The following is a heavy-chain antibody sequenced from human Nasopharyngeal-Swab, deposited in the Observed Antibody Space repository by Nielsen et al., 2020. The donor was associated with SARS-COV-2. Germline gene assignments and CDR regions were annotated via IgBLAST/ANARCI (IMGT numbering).Heavy chain of an antibody. Sequence: GESLKISCATSGYMFTDYWIAWVRQAPGKGLEGLGTIFPGDSDTRYSPSFEGRVTISVDQSITTAYLHWTSLKASDTAKYYCAIGAAVGTLFHGMDVWGQGTMVTVSS. CDR3: AIGAAVGTLFHGMDV. D-gene: IGHD1-26*01. CDR2: IFPGDSDT. CDR1: GYMFTDYW. V-gene: IGHV5-51*01. J-gene: IGHJ6*02.